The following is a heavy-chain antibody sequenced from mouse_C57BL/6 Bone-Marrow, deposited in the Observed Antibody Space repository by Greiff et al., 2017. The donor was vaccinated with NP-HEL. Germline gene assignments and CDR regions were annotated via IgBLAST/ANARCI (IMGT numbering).Heavy chain of an antibody. D-gene: IGHD1-1*01. CDR2: IFPGSGST. Sequence: LQESGPELVKPGASVKISCKASGYTFTDYYINWVKQRPGQGLEWIGWIFPGSGSTYYNEKFKGKATLTVDKSSSTAYMLLSSLTSEDSAVYFCAREDYGSSWWYFDVWGTGTTVTVSS. CDR3: AREDYGSSWWYFDV. V-gene: IGHV1-75*01. J-gene: IGHJ1*03. CDR1: GYTFTDYY.